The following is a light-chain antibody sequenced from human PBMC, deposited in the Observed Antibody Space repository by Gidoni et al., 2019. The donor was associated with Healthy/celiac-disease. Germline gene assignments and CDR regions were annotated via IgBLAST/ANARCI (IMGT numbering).Light chain of an antibody. J-gene: IGLJ2*01. CDR2: QDS. CDR3: QAWDSSTVV. Sequence: SYELTQPPSVSVPPGQTASITCSGDKLGDKYACWYQQKPGQSPVLVIYQDSKRPSGIPERFSGSNSGNPATLTISGTQAMDEADYYCQAWDSSTVVFGGGTKLTVL. V-gene: IGLV3-1*01. CDR1: KLGDKY.